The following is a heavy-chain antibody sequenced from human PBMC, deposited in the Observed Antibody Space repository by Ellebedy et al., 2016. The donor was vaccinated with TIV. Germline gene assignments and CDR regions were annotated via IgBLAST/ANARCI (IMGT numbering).Heavy chain of an antibody. CDR2: ISSYNGNT. V-gene: IGHV1-18*01. D-gene: IGHD1-26*01. Sequence: ASVKVSCRASGYTFXXYGIXXVRHXXGQGLAWMGWISSYNGNTNYAQKLQGRVTMTTDTSTSTAYMELRSLRSADTAVYYWKKFAELLDRYFDLWGRGTLVTVSS. J-gene: IGHJ2*01. CDR1: GYTFXXYG. CDR3: KKFAELLDRYFDL.